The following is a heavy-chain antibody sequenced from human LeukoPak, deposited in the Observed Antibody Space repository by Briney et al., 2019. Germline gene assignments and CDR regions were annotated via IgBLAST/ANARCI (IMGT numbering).Heavy chain of an antibody. CDR1: GYTFISYA. CDR2: INPNSGGT. Sequence: GASVKVSCKASGYTFISYAMNWVRQAPGQGLEWMGWINPNSGGTNYAQKFQGRVTMTRDTSISTAYMELSRLRSDDTAVYYCARGKGIAAAGSWFDPWGQGTLVTVSS. D-gene: IGHD6-13*01. CDR3: ARGKGIAAAGSWFDP. V-gene: IGHV1-2*02. J-gene: IGHJ5*02.